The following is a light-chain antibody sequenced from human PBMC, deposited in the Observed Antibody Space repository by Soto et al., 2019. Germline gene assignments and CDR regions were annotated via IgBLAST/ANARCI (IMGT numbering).Light chain of an antibody. V-gene: IGKV1-5*01. CDR1: QSISYW. CDR2: DAS. J-gene: IGKJ2*01. CDR3: QQYYSYSPRYI. Sequence: DIQLTQSPSSLSASVGDRVSITCRASQSISYWLAWYQQKPGKAPKVLIYDASILESGVPSRFSGSRSGTEFTLTISSLQPEDFGTYYCQQYYSYSPRYIFGQGTILEI.